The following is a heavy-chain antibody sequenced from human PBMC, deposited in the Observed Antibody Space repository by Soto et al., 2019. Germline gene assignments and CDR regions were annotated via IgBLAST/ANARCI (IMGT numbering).Heavy chain of an antibody. CDR3: ARGDDYGNRKAD. CDR1: GFTFSSYA. D-gene: IGHD4-4*01. J-gene: IGHJ4*02. Sequence: QVQLVESGGGVVQPGRSLRLSCAASGFTFSSYAMHWVRQAPGKGLGWVAVISYDGSNKYYADSVKGRFTISRDNSKNTLYLQMNSLRAEDTAVYYCARGDDYGNRKADWGQGTLVTVSS. V-gene: IGHV3-30-3*01. CDR2: ISYDGSNK.